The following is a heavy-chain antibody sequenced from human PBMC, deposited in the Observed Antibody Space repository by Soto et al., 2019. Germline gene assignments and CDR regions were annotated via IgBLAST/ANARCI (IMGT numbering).Heavy chain of an antibody. J-gene: IGHJ5*02. CDR3: ARDGSAYNWNYESWFDP. D-gene: IGHD1-7*01. CDR1: GFTFSSYG. CDR2: IWYDGSNK. V-gene: IGHV3-33*01. Sequence: PGGSLRLSCAASGFTFSSYGMHWVRQAPGKGLEWVAVIWYDGSNKYYADSVKGRFTISRDNSKNTLYLQMNSLRAEDTAVYYCARDGSAYNWNYESWFDPWGQGTLVTVSS.